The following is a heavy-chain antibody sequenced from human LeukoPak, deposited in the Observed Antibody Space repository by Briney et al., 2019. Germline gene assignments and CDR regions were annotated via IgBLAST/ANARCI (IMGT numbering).Heavy chain of an antibody. D-gene: IGHD3-10*01. CDR3: VRDGEGVAISVNYWFDP. CDR1: GYTFTSYG. CDR2: ISAYNGNT. Sequence: ASVKVSCKASGYTFTSYGISWVRQAPGQGLEWMGWISAYNGNTSYAQKLQGRVTMTTDTSTSTAYMELRSLRSDDTAVYYCVRDGEGVAISVNYWFDPWGQGTLVTVSS. J-gene: IGHJ5*02. V-gene: IGHV1-18*01.